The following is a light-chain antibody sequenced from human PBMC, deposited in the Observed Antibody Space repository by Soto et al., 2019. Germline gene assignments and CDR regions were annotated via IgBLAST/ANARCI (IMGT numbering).Light chain of an antibody. J-gene: IGLJ2*01. Sequence: QSALTQPASVSGSPGQTITISCTGTSTDIGGYNYVPWYQQHPGKAPKLMIYDVNNRPSGVSNRFSGSKSANTASLTISGLQAEDEADYYCRSYTGSRNYVVFGGGTKLTVL. V-gene: IGLV2-14*01. CDR3: RSYTGSRNYVV. CDR2: DVN. CDR1: STDIGGYNY.